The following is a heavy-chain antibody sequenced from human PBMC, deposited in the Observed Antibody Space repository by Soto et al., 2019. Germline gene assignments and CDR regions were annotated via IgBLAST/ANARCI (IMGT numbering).Heavy chain of an antibody. CDR2: IFPVLNTP. CDR3: ARGDDMSPGTRAALLW. V-gene: IGHV1-69*01. D-gene: IGHD2-21*01. Sequence: QVQLVQSGAEVKKPESSVKVSCEVSGGTFSSYAISWVRQAPGQGLEWMGAIFPVLNTPSYAQKFQGRVTITADDSTRTVFMDVSGLTSEDTAVYYCARGDDMSPGTRAALLWWGPGTLVTVSS. CDR1: GGTFSSYA. J-gene: IGHJ4*02.